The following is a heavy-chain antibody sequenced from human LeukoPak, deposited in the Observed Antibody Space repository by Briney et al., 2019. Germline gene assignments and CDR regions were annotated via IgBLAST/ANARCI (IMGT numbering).Heavy chain of an antibody. CDR1: GFTFSSYA. V-gene: IGHV3-23*01. D-gene: IGHD6-19*01. J-gene: IGHJ4*02. Sequence: GGSLRLSCAASGFTFSSYAMSWVRQAPGKGLEWVSAISGSGGSTYYADSVKGRFTISRDNSKNTLYLQMNSLRAEDTAAYYCAKDISSGWYFDYWGQGTLVTVSS. CDR3: AKDISSGWYFDY. CDR2: ISGSGGST.